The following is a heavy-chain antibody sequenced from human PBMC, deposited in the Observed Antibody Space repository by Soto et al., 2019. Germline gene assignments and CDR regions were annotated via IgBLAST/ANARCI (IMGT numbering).Heavy chain of an antibody. J-gene: IGHJ6*02. V-gene: IGHV3-7*01. CDR1: RFTFSTCW. Sequence: PGGSLRLSCAASRFTFSTCWMTWVRQAPGKGLEWVANINQDGSEKYYMDSVKGRFTISRDNAKNSLYLQMTSLRAEDTAVYHCAGGNALDVWGQGTTVTVSS. CDR2: INQDGSEK. CDR3: AGGNALDV.